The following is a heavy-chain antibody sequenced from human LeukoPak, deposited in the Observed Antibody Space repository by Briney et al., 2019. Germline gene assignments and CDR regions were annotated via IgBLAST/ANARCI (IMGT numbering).Heavy chain of an antibody. J-gene: IGHJ4*02. CDR2: IYTSGST. D-gene: IGHD3-10*01. V-gene: IGHV4-4*07. Sequence: SETLSLTCTVSGGSISSYYWSWIRQPAGKGLEWLGRIYTSGSTNYNPSLKSRVTMSVDTSKNQFSLKLSSVTAADTAVYYCAKGRFGELLFDYWGQGTLVTVSS. CDR3: AKGRFGELLFDY. CDR1: GGSISSYY.